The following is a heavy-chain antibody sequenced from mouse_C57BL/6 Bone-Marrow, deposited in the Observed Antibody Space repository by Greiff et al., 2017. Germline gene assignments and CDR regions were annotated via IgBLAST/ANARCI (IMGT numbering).Heavy chain of an antibody. Sequence: QVQLQQSGAELARPGASVKLSCKASGYTFTSYGISWVKQRTGQGLEWIGEIYPRSGNTYYNEKFKGKATLTADKSSSTAYMELRSLTSEDSVVYFCARHLWYFDVWGTGTTVTVSS. V-gene: IGHV1-81*01. CDR1: GYTFTSYG. CDR3: ARHLWYFDV. J-gene: IGHJ1*03. CDR2: IYPRSGNT.